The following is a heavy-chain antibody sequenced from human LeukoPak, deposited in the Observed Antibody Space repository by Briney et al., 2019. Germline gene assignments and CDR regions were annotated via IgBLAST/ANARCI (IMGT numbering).Heavy chain of an antibody. CDR1: GFTFSSYA. CDR2: ISGSGGST. V-gene: IGHV3-23*01. CDR3: ARVTEAPYYFDY. J-gene: IGHJ4*02. Sequence: GGSLRLSCAASGFTFSSYAMSWVRQAPGKGLEWVSAISGSGGSTYNADSVKGRFTISRDNSKNTLYLQMNSLRAEDTAVYYCARVTEAPYYFDYWGQGTLVTVSS.